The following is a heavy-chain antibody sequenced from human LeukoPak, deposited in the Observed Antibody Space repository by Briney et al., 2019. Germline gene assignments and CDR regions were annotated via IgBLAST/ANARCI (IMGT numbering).Heavy chain of an antibody. CDR3: AKVNYYDSSGYYPGGASDI. Sequence: SGGSLRLSCAASGFTFSSYAMSWVRQAPGKGLEWVSAISGSGGSTYYADSVKGRFTISRDNSKNTLYLQMNSLRAEDTAVYYCAKVNYYDSSGYYPGGASDIWGQGTMVTVSS. J-gene: IGHJ3*02. D-gene: IGHD3-22*01. V-gene: IGHV3-23*01. CDR1: GFTFSSYA. CDR2: ISGSGGST.